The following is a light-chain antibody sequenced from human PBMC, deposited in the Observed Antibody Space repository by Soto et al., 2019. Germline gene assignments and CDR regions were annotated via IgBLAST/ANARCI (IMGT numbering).Light chain of an antibody. CDR2: DAS. J-gene: IGKJ1*01. CDR3: QHRSNWPWT. Sequence: EIVLTQSPATLSLSPGERATLSCRASQSVSSYLAWYQQKPGQAPRLLIYDASNRATGVPARFSGSGSGTDFTLTISSLEPEDFAVYYCQHRSNWPWTFGQGTKVEIK. CDR1: QSVSSY. V-gene: IGKV3-11*01.